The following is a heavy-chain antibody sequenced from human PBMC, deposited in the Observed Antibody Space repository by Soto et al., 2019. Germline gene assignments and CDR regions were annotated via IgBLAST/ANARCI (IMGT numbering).Heavy chain of an antibody. Sequence: EVQLVESGGDLVQPGGSLSLSCVASGFTFSNYWMNWVRQAPGMGLEWVAGIKEDASEKNYGDSGKGPFSISRYNAKHSLFLQLNSLRAEDTAVYYCATAIEAPFNNYDYWGQGTLVTVSS. CDR2: IKEDASEK. CDR3: ATAIEAPFNNYDY. CDR1: GFTFSNYW. V-gene: IGHV3-7*01. J-gene: IGHJ4*02.